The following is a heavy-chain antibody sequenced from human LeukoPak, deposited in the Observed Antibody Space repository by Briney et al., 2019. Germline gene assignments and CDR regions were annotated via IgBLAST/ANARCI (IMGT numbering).Heavy chain of an antibody. V-gene: IGHV4-4*02. Sequence: SGTLSLTCGVSGGSISGTNWWSWVRQPPGQGLGWIGEISLSGRTNYNPSLKSRVTMSVDESKNHLSLNLASVTAADTAVYYCSRESGPFSPFGYWGQGTLVTVTS. CDR3: SRESGPFSPFGY. CDR2: ISLSGRT. D-gene: IGHD1-26*01. CDR1: GGSISGTNW. J-gene: IGHJ4*02.